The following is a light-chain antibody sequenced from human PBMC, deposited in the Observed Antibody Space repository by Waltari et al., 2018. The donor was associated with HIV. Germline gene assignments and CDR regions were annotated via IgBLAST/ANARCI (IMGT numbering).Light chain of an antibody. J-gene: IGKJ2*01. Sequence: DVQMTQSPPTLSAGVGDKVTITCRASQIIDNWLAWYQQKPGKPPKLLIYKTSYLESGVPSRFSGSVSGADFTLIIDGLQPDDFATYYCQQYNSHSYAFGQGTKVDVK. CDR2: KTS. CDR1: QIIDNW. V-gene: IGKV1-5*03. CDR3: QQYNSHSYA.